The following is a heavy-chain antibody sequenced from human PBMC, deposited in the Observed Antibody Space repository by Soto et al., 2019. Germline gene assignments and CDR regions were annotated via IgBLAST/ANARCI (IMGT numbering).Heavy chain of an antibody. CDR3: ARSEATVLDN. CDR1: GGSMSSSNW. J-gene: IGHJ4*02. V-gene: IGHV4-4*02. Sequence: QVQLQESGPGLVKPSGTLSLTCTVSGGSMSSSNWWNWVRQPPGKGLEWIGEAHHSGRTNYNPSLKSRVTISVDKSKNHFSLKLSSVTAEDTAVYYCARSEATVLDNWGQGTLVTVSS. CDR2: AHHSGRT. D-gene: IGHD4-17*01.